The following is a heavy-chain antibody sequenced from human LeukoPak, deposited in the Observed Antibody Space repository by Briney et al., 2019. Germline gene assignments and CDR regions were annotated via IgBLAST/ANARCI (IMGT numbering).Heavy chain of an antibody. Sequence: SETLSLTCTVSGGSINSYYWSWIRQPAGKGLEWIGRIYTSGSTNYNPSLKSRVTMSVDTSKNQFSLKLSSVTAADTAVYYCARVRLLWFGELPQYYFDYWGQGTLVTVSS. CDR3: ARVRLLWFGELPQYYFDY. V-gene: IGHV4-4*07. J-gene: IGHJ4*02. CDR1: GGSINSYY. CDR2: IYTSGST. D-gene: IGHD3-10*01.